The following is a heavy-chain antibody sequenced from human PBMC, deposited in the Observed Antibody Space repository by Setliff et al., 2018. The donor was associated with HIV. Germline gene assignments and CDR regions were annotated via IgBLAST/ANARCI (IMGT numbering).Heavy chain of an antibody. CDR1: GYTFTNYA. Sequence: GASVKVSCKASGYTFTNYAMHWVRQAPGQRLEWMGWINAGNGDTKYSQKFQGRVTITADKSTSTAYMELSSLRSEDTAVYYCARDGDSSGWYGYYYYMDVWGKGTTVTVSS. CDR3: ARDGDSSGWYGYYYYMDV. D-gene: IGHD6-19*01. CDR2: INAGNGDT. J-gene: IGHJ6*03. V-gene: IGHV1-3*01.